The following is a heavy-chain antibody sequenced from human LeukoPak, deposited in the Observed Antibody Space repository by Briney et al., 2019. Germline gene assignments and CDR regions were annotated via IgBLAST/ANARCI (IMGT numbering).Heavy chain of an antibody. D-gene: IGHD6-19*01. CDR3: ARDGGIAVAGTKLTARGDY. J-gene: IGHJ4*02. Sequence: ASVKVSCKASGYTFTSFDMNWVRQAPGQGLEWMGWINTNTGNPTYAQGFTGRFVFSLDTSVSTAYLQISSLKAEDTAVYYCARDGGIAVAGTKLTARGDYWGQGTLVTVSS. V-gene: IGHV7-4-1*02. CDR1: GYTFTSFD. CDR2: INTNTGNP.